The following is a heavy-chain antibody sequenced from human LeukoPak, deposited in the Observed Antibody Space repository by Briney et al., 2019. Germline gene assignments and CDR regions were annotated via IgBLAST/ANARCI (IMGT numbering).Heavy chain of an antibody. D-gene: IGHD7-27*01. CDR1: GFTFDDYG. CDR3: ARGHWGLDY. J-gene: IGHJ4*02. CDR2: ISSSSSYI. V-gene: IGHV3-21*01. Sequence: GGSLRLSCAASGFTFDDYGMSWVRQAPGKGLEWVSSISSSSSYIYYADSVKGRFTISRDNAESSLYLQMNSLRAEDTAVYYCARGHWGLDYWGRGTLVTVSS.